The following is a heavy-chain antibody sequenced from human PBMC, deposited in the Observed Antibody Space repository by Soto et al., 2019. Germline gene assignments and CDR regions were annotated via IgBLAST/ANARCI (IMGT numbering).Heavy chain of an antibody. CDR1: GGSFSGYY. CDR2: INHSGST. Sequence: QVQLQQWGAGLLKPSETLSLTCAVYGGSFSGYYWSWIRQPPGKGLEWIGEINHSGSTNYNPSLKSRVTISVDTSKNQFSLKLSSVTAADTAVYYCARARKYQLPPAFDYWGQGTLVTVSS. D-gene: IGHD2-2*01. J-gene: IGHJ4*02. CDR3: ARARKYQLPPAFDY. V-gene: IGHV4-34*01.